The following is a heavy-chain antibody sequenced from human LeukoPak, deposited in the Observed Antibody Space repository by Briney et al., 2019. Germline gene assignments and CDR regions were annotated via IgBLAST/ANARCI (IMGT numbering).Heavy chain of an antibody. CDR2: ISYDGTNK. D-gene: IGHD6-6*01. V-gene: IGHV3-30*04. Sequence: GGSLRLSCAASGFTFSSYAMHWVRQAPGKGLEWVTIISYDGTNKYYADSVKGRFTISRDNSKNTLFLQMNSLRAEDTAVYYCARASGIGIAARHSDYWGQGTLVTVSS. CDR3: ARASGIGIAARHSDY. J-gene: IGHJ4*02. CDR1: GFTFSSYA.